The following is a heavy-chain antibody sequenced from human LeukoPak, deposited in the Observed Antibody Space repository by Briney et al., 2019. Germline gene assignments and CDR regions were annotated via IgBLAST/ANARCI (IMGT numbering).Heavy chain of an antibody. CDR2: IYHSGST. D-gene: IGHD1-26*01. CDR3: ARDRATYFDY. J-gene: IGHJ4*02. Sequence: PSETLSLTCAVSGGSISSGGFSWSWIRQPPGKGLEWIGYIYHSGSTYYNPSLKSRVTISLDRSKNQFSLKLSSVTAADTAVYYCARDRATYFDYWGQGTLVTVSS. V-gene: IGHV4-30-2*01. CDR1: GGSISSGGFS.